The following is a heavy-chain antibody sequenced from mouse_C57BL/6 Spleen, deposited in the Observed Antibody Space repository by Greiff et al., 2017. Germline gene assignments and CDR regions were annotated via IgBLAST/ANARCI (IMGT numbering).Heavy chain of an antibody. CDR1: GYSFTGYY. V-gene: IGHV1-42*01. CDR3: ARGNRNLFAY. Sequence: DVQLQESGPELVKPGASVKISCKASGYSFTGYYMNWVKQSPEKSLEWIGEINPSTGGTTYNQKFKAKATLTVDKSSSTAYMQLKSLTSEDSAVYYCARGNRNLFAYWGQGTLVTVSA. CDR2: INPSTGGT. J-gene: IGHJ3*01. D-gene: IGHD5-1-1*01.